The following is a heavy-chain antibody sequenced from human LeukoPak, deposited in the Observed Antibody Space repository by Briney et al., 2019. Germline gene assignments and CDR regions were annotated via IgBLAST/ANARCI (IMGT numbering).Heavy chain of an antibody. D-gene: IGHD3-22*01. Sequence: SETLSLTCTVSGGSISSYYWTWIRQPPGKGLEWIGYIYYSGSTNYNPSLKSRVTISVDTSKNQFSLKLSSVTAADTAVYYYARHSYESSGYYFDYWGQGTLVTVSS. CDR3: ARHSYESSGYYFDY. CDR1: GGSISSYY. V-gene: IGHV4-59*08. CDR2: IYYSGST. J-gene: IGHJ4*02.